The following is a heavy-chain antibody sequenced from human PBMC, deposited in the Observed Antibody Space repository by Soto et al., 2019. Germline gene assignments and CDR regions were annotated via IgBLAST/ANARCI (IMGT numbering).Heavy chain of an antibody. Sequence: ASVKVSCKASGYTFTSETISWVRLAPGQGLEWMGWIGPYSGNTDYAQKFPGRVTVTTDTSTSSDYMELRSLRSDDTGVYYCARDTENYHDNWGQGTQGTVSS. CDR1: GYTFTSET. V-gene: IGHV1-18*01. CDR3: ARDTENYHDN. CDR2: IGPYSGNT. J-gene: IGHJ4*02. D-gene: IGHD2-8*02.